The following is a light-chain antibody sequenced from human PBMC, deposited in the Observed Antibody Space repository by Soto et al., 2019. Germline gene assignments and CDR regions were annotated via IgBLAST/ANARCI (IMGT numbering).Light chain of an antibody. J-gene: IGKJ4*01. CDR3: QHRSAWPPRLT. CDR1: RSVSSY. V-gene: IGKV3-11*01. CDR2: DAS. Sequence: EIVLTQSPATLSLSPGERATLSCGASRSVSSYLAWYQQKPGQAPRLLIYDASYRATGIPARFSGSGSGTDFTLTITTLEPEDFALYSRQHRSAWPPRLTFGGGTTVEIK.